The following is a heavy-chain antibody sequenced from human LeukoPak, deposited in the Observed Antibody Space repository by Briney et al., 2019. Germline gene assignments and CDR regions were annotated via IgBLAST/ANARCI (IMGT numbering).Heavy chain of an antibody. CDR1: GGSISSYY. J-gene: IGHJ3*01. Sequence: SETLSLTCTVSGGSISSYYWSWIRQPAGKGLEWIGRIYTSGSTNYNPSLKSRATMSVDTSKNQFSLKLSSVTAADTAVYYCARVADYGRSPPLWGQGTMVAVSS. D-gene: IGHD4-17*01. CDR3: ARVADYGRSPPL. CDR2: IYTSGST. V-gene: IGHV4-4*07.